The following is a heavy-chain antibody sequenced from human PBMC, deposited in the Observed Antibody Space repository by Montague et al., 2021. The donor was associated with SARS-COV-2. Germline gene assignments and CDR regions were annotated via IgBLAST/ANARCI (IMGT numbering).Heavy chain of an antibody. CDR2: IYHSGST. CDR3: ARGRGRYFDWLPGAFDI. Sequence: SETLSLTCAVSGGSISSSNWWSWVRQSPGKGLEWIGEIYHSGSTNYNPSLKSRVTISVDKSKNQFSLKLSSVTAADTAVYYCARGRGRYFDWLPGAFDIWGQGTMVTVSS. D-gene: IGHD3-9*01. V-gene: IGHV4-4*02. J-gene: IGHJ3*02. CDR1: GGSISSSNW.